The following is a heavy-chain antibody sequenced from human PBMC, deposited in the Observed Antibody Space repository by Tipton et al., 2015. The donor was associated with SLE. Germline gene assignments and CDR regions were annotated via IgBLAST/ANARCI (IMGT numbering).Heavy chain of an antibody. CDR2: IYYSGST. V-gene: IGHV4-39*07. D-gene: IGHD6-19*01. CDR3: ARFRYSSGWTRWAFDI. J-gene: IGHJ3*02. Sequence: TLSLTCTVSGGSISSSSYYWGWIRQPPGKGLEWIGSIYYSGSTYYNPSLKSRVTISVDTSKNQFSLKLSSVTAADTAVYYCARFRYSSGWTRWAFDIWGQGTMVTVSS. CDR1: GGSISSSSYY.